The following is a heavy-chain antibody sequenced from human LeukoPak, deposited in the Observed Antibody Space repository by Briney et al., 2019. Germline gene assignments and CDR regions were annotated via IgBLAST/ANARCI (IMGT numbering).Heavy chain of an antibody. CDR1: GYTFTGYY. V-gene: IGHV1-2*02. Sequence: ASVKVSCKASGYTFTGYYMHWVRQAPGQGLEWMGWINPNSGGTNYAQKFQGRVTMTEDTSTDTAYMELSSLRSEDTAVYYCATAITGTTIDYWGQGTLVTVSS. D-gene: IGHD1-20*01. CDR3: ATAITGTTIDY. J-gene: IGHJ4*02. CDR2: INPNSGGT.